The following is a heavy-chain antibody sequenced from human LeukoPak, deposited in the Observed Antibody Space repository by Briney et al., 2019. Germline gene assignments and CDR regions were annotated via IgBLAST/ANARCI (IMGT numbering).Heavy chain of an antibody. D-gene: IGHD3-10*01. CDR2: ISSNGGRT. J-gene: IGHJ4*02. V-gene: IGHV3-64*01. CDR1: RYAFSSYA. CDR3: GSHYYGSGPYDDGTLDY. Sequence: GGSLRLSCAASRYAFSSYAMHWGRQAPGKGLQYVSGISSNGGRTDYANSVKGRFTISRDNSKNTLYLQMGSLRAEDMAVYYCGSHYYGSGPYDDGTLDYWGQGTLVIVSS.